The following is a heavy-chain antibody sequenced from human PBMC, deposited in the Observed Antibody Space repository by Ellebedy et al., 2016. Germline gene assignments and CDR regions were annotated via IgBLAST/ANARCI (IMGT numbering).Heavy chain of an antibody. CDR2: ISSSSSYI. V-gene: IGHV3-21*01. CDR3: ARDSTTYGDYAGPAIDY. J-gene: IGHJ4*02. CDR1: GFTFSSYS. Sequence: GGYLRLSXAASGFTFSSYSMNWVRQAPGKGLEWVSSISSSSSYIYYADSVKGRFTISRDNAKNTLYLQMNSLRAEDTAVYYCARDSTTYGDYAGPAIDYWGQGTLVTVSS. D-gene: IGHD4-17*01.